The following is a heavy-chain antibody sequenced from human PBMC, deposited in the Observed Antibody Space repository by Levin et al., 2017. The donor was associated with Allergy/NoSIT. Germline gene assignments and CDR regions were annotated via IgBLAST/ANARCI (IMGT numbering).Heavy chain of an antibody. D-gene: IGHD3-22*01. Sequence: GESLKISCAASGFTFSSYWMSWVRQAPGKGLEWVANIKQDGSEKYYVDSVKGRFTISRDNAKNSLYLQMNSLRAEDTAVYYCARDHYYDSSGYYYSYYFDYWGQGTLVTVSS. J-gene: IGHJ4*02. CDR2: IKQDGSEK. CDR3: ARDHYYDSSGYYYSYYFDY. V-gene: IGHV3-7*01. CDR1: GFTFSSYW.